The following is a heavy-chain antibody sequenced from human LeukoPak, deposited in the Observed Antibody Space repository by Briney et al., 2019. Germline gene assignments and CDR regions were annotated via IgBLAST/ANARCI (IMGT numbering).Heavy chain of an antibody. CDR3: AKGVDYYDSSGYSARGY. CDR2: ISGSGGST. D-gene: IGHD3-22*01. J-gene: IGHJ4*02. CDR1: GFTFSSYA. V-gene: IGHV3-23*01. Sequence: PGGSLRLSCAASGFTFSSYAMSWVRQAPGKGLEWVSAISGSGGSTYYADSVKGRFTISRDNSKNTLYLQMNRLRAEDTAVYYCAKGVDYYDSSGYSARGYWGQGTLVAVSS.